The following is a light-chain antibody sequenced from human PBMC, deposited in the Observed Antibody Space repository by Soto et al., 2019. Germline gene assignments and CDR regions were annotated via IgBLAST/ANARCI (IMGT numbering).Light chain of an antibody. CDR3: QQSYSTPPT. CDR1: QSVSNNY. V-gene: IGKV3-20*01. CDR2: GAS. J-gene: IGKJ1*01. Sequence: EIVLTQSPGTLSRSPGERATLSCRASQSVSNNYLAWYQQKPGQAPRLLIYGASNRATGIPDRFSGSGSGTDFTLTISRLEPEDFATYYCQQSYSTPPTFGQGTKVDIK.